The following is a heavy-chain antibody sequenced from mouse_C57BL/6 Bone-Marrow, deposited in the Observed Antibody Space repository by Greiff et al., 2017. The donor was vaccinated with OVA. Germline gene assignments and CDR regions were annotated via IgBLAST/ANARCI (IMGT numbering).Heavy chain of an antibody. Sequence: VQRVESGAELMKPGASVKLSCKATGYTFTGYWIEWVKQRPGHGLEWIGEILPGSGSTNYNEKFKGKATFTADTSSNTAYMQLSSLTTEDSAIYYCALKFITTVAPWFAYWGQGTLVTVSA. CDR2: ILPGSGST. V-gene: IGHV1-9*01. CDR1: GYTFTGYW. J-gene: IGHJ3*01. CDR3: ALKFITTVAPWFAY. D-gene: IGHD1-1*01.